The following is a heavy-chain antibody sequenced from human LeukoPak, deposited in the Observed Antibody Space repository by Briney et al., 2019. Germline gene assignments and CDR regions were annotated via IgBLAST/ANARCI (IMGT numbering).Heavy chain of an antibody. CDR1: GFTFSSHE. J-gene: IGHJ4*02. CDR3: AREGSSYAPSEPFYFDF. V-gene: IGHV3-48*03. D-gene: IGHD3-10*01. Sequence: GGSLRLSCTDSGFTFSSHEMNWVRQAPGKGLEWVSYISSGGYTTRYADSVKGRFTISRDNAKNSLYLQMNSLEAEDTAVYYCAREGSSYAPSEPFYFDFWGQGTLVTVSS. CDR2: ISSGGYTT.